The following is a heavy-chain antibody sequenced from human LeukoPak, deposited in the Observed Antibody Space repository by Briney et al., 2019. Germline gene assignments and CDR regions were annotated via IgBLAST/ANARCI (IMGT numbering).Heavy chain of an antibody. CDR2: ISYDGSNK. Sequence: GGSLRLSCAASGFTFSSYAMHWVRQAPGEGLEWVAVISYDGSNKYYADSVKGRFTISRDNSKNTLYLQMNSLRAEDTAVYYCARPSGYDGIFDAFDIWGQGTMVTVSS. D-gene: IGHD5-12*01. CDR3: ARPSGYDGIFDAFDI. CDR1: GFTFSSYA. J-gene: IGHJ3*02. V-gene: IGHV3-30-3*02.